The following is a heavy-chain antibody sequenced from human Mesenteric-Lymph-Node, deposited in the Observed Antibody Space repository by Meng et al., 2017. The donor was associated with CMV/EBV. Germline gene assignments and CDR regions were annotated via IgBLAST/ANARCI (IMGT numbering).Heavy chain of an antibody. CDR3: ARDLDFFVVDY. D-gene: IGHD2-21*01. CDR1: GFTFSNHW. CDR2: IQQDGSVK. J-gene: IGHJ4*02. V-gene: IGHV3-7*01. Sequence: GESLKISCAASGFTFSNHWMTWIRQAPGKGLEWVANIQQDGSVKHYVDSVRGRFTISRDNAKNSVHLQMDSLRAEDTAVYYCARDLDFFVVDYWGQGTPVTVSS.